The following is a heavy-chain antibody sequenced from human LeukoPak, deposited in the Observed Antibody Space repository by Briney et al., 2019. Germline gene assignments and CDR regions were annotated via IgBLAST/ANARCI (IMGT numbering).Heavy chain of an antibody. Sequence: GWSLTLSCPASGFTFSSYWMSWVRPAPGRGLEWVANIKQDGSEQYYLDSVKGRFNIHRDNAKNSVYPQMNSLRADDTAVYYGAGELGYFDYWCQGTRVTVSS. CDR2: IKQDGSEQ. J-gene: IGHJ4*02. V-gene: IGHV3-7*01. D-gene: IGHD3-16*01. CDR3: AGELGYFDY. CDR1: GFTFSSYW.